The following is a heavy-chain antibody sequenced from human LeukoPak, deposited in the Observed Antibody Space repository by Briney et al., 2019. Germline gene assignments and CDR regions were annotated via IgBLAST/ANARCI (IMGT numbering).Heavy chain of an antibody. J-gene: IGHJ5*02. CDR1: GYTLTELS. CDR2: FDPEDGET. V-gene: IGHV1-24*01. D-gene: IGHD6-19*01. Sequence: ASVKVSCKVSGYTLTELSMHWVRQAPGKGLEWMGGFDPEDGETIYAQKFQGRVTMTEDTSTDTAYMELSSLRSEDTAVYYCATVMWYSVAVDGDWFDPWGQGTLVTVSS. CDR3: ATVMWYSVAVDGDWFDP.